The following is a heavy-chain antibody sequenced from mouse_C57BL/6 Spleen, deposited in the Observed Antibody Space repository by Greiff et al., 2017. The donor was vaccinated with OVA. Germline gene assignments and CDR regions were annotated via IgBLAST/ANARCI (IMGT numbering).Heavy chain of an antibody. CDR1: GYTFTSYG. J-gene: IGHJ2*01. Sequence: VKLQESGAELARPGASVKLSCKASGYTFTSYGISWVKQRTGQGLEWIGEIYPRSGNTYYNEKFKGKATLTADKSSSTAYMELRSLTSEDSAVYFCAREGITTVVDYWGQGTTLTVSS. D-gene: IGHD1-1*01. CDR3: AREGITTVVDY. V-gene: IGHV1-81*01. CDR2: IYPRSGNT.